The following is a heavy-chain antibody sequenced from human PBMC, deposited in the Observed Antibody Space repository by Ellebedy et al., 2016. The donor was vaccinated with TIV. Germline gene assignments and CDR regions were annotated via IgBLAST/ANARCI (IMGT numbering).Heavy chain of an antibody. Sequence: MPGGSLRLSCTVPGGSMTRFYWSWIRQSPEKGLEWIGNIYYVGSTDYSPSLRSRVTISLDTSKNQLSVKLTSVTPADTAVYYCARGSGGTQNGAFDSWGQGTLVTVSS. V-gene: IGHV4-59*01. J-gene: IGHJ4*02. CDR1: GGSMTRFY. CDR3: ARGSGGTQNGAFDS. D-gene: IGHD2-15*01. CDR2: IYYVGST.